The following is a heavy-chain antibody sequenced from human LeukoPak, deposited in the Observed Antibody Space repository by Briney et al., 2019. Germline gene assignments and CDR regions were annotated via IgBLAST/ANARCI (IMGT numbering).Heavy chain of an antibody. D-gene: IGHD3-22*01. J-gene: IGHJ4*02. CDR2: INPNSGGT. Sequence: VSVKVSCKASGYTFTTNYIHWVRQAPGQGLEWMGWINPNSGGTSYAQKFQGRVTMTRDTSISTAYMELSRLRSDDTAVYYWARDRGISMIATDFDYWGQGTLVIVSS. CDR3: ARDRGISMIATDFDY. CDR1: GYTFTTNY. V-gene: IGHV1-2*02.